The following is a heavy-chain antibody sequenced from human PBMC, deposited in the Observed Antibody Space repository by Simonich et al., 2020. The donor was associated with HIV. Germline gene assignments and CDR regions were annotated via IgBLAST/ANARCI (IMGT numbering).Heavy chain of an antibody. D-gene: IGHD1-26*01. CDR1: GYTFTNYY. CDR2: INPTGDST. CDR3: ALGGWEVLQTFDI. J-gene: IGHJ3*02. Sequence: QVQLMQSGAEVKKPGASVKVSCTASGYTFTNYYMHWVRQAPGQGLEWMGMINPTGDSTIDAQKFQGRVTMTRDTSTSTVYMELSSLRSDDTAVYYCALGGWEVLQTFDIWGQGTMVTVSS. V-gene: IGHV1-46*01.